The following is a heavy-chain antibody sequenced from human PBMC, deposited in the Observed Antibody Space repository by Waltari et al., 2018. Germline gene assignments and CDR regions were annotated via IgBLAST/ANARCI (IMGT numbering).Heavy chain of an antibody. J-gene: IGHJ6*02. V-gene: IGHV1-24*01. D-gene: IGHD3-10*01. Sequence: QVQLVQSGAEVKKPGASVKVSCKVSGYTLTELSMHWVRQAPGKGLEWMGGFDPEDGETIYAQKFQGRVTMTEDTSTDTAYMELSSLRSEDTAVYYCATAPRKGRMIYYYYYYGMDVWGQGTTVTVSS. CDR2: FDPEDGET. CDR1: GYTLTELS. CDR3: ATAPRKGRMIYYYYYYGMDV.